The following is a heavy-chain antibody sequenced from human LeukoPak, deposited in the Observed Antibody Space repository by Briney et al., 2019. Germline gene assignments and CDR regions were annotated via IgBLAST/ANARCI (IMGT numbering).Heavy chain of an antibody. CDR1: GGSISSGGYY. CDR3: ARDVRKYYDFWSGYPDAFDI. CDR2: IYYSGST. V-gene: IGHV4-31*03. Sequence: PSETLSLTCTVSGGSISSGGYYCSWIRQHPGKGLEWIGYIYYSGSTYYNPSLKSRVTISVDTSKNQFSLKLSSVTAADTAVYYCARDVRKYYDFWSGYPDAFDIWGQGTMVTVSS. J-gene: IGHJ3*02. D-gene: IGHD3-3*01.